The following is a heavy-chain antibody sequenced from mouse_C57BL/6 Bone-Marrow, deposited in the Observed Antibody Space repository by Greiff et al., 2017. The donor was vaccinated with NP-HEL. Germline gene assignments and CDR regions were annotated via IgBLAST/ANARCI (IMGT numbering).Heavy chain of an antibody. D-gene: IGHD2-4*01. CDR3: ASGYDYDVDWYVDV. Sequence: VQLQQSGAELMKPGASVKLSCKATGYTFTGYWLEWVKQRPGHGLEWIGEILPGSGSTNYNEKFKGKATFTADTSSNTAYMQLSRLTTEDSAIYYGASGYDYDVDWYVDVWGTGTTVTVSS. CDR2: ILPGSGST. V-gene: IGHV1-9*01. J-gene: IGHJ1*03. CDR1: GYTFTGYW.